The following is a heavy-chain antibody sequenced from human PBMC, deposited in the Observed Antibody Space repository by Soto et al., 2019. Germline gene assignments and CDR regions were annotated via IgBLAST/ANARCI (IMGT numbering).Heavy chain of an antibody. J-gene: IGHJ4*02. V-gene: IGHV3-30*18. D-gene: IGHD2-15*01. Sequence: PGGFMRLSCTAAGFTFSSYGSPCVRHAPDKGLNRVAVISYDGSNKYYADSVKGRFTISRDNSKNTLYLQMNSLRAEDTAVYYCAKDEEPIVVVVAAIDYWGQGTLVTVSS. CDR3: AKDEEPIVVVVAAIDY. CDR1: GFTFSSYG. CDR2: ISYDGSNK.